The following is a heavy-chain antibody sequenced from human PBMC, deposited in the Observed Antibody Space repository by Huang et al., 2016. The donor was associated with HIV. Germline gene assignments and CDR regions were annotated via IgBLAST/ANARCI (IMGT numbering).Heavy chain of an antibody. D-gene: IGHD1-26*01. CDR2: ISYDGSNK. CDR3: AKDGADEEWDIDY. CDR1: GFGFSTYG. V-gene: IGHV3-30*18. Sequence: VQLVESGGGVVQPGRSLRLACAASGFGFSTYGLHWVRQAPGKGVEWVAVISYDGSNKYYAHSVKGRFTISRDTSENKVYLQMNSLRHEDTAVYYCAKDGADEEWDIDYWGQGTLVTVSS. J-gene: IGHJ4*02.